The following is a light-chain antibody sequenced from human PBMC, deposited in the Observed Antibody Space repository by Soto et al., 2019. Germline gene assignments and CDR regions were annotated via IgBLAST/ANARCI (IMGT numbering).Light chain of an antibody. J-gene: IGKJ1*01. V-gene: IGKV3-15*01. Sequence: DIVVTHAPSTLSVTKRERATLSCRASQSVSSNLAWYQQKPGQAPRHLIYGASTRATGIPDRFSGSGSGTELILTISSLQYEDFAVYQCKQHKNGWNFGQGKKLDIK. CDR3: KQHKNGWN. CDR2: GAS. CDR1: QSVSSN.